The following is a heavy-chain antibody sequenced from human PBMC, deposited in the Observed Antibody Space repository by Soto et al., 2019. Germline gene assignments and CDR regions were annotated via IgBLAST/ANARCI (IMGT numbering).Heavy chain of an antibody. CDR2: ISSTTNYI. CDR1: WVTFTRYS. J-gene: IGHJ4*02. CDR3: ARESEDLTSNFDY. Sequence: GALRLSFSASWVTFTRYSMNWGRQAPGKGLEWVSSISSTTNYIYYGDYMKGRFTISRDNAKNSLYLEMNSLRAEDTAVYYCARESEDLTSNFDYWGQGTLVTVSS. V-gene: IGHV3-21*06.